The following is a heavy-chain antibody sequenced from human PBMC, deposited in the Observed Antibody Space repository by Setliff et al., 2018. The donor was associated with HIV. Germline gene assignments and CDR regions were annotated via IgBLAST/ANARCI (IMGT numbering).Heavy chain of an antibody. CDR1: GASISSNSYY. V-gene: IGHV4-61*05. Sequence: NPSETLSLTCSVSGASISSNSYYWGWIRQPPGKGLEWIGYIYFTGSTNYNPSLKSRVTISVDTSKNQFSLRLSSVTAADTAVYYCARSRTSSGYYGVTGYGMDVWGQGTTVTVSS. D-gene: IGHD3-22*01. CDR3: ARSRTSSGYYGVTGYGMDV. CDR2: IYFTGST. J-gene: IGHJ6*02.